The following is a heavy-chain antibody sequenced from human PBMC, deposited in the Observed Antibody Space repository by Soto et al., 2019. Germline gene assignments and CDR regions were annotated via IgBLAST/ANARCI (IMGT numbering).Heavy chain of an antibody. Sequence: ASVKVSCKASGGTFSSYAITWVRQAPGQGLEWMGGIIPIFDTADYAQKFQGRVTITADESTSTAYLELSSLRSEDTAVYYCARPSYYYDISGYAFDSWGQGTLVTVSS. CDR3: ARPSYYYDISGYAFDS. J-gene: IGHJ4*02. CDR2: IIPIFDTA. D-gene: IGHD3-22*01. CDR1: GGTFSSYA. V-gene: IGHV1-69*13.